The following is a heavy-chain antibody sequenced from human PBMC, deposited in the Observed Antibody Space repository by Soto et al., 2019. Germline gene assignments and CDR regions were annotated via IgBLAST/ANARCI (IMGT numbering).Heavy chain of an antibody. CDR1: GYTFTSYG. D-gene: IGHD2-2*01. Sequence: ASVKVSCKASGYTFTSYGISWVRQAPGQGLEWMGWISAYNGNTNYAQKHQGRVTMTTDTSTSTAYMELRSLRSDDTAVYYCARDLVGGPSVGWFDPWGQGTLVTVSS. J-gene: IGHJ5*02. CDR2: ISAYNGNT. CDR3: ARDLVGGPSVGWFDP. V-gene: IGHV1-18*01.